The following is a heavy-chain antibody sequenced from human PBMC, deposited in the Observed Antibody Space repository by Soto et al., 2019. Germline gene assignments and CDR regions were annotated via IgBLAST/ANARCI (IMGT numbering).Heavy chain of an antibody. CDR2: IIPIFGTA. J-gene: IGHJ5*02. Sequence: SVKVSCKASGGTFSSYAISWVRQAPGQGLEWMGGIIPIFGTANYAQKFQGRVTITADESTSTAYMELSSLRSEDTAVYYCAVVDSTGNWFDPWGQGALVTVSS. CDR3: AVVDSTGNWFDP. D-gene: IGHD3-22*01. CDR1: GGTFSSYA. V-gene: IGHV1-69*13.